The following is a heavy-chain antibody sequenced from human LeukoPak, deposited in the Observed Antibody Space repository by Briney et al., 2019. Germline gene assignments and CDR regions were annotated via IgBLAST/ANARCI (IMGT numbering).Heavy chain of an antibody. CDR1: GYTLTELS. D-gene: IGHD3-10*01. Sequence: ASVKVSCKVSGYTLTELSMHWVRQAPGKGLEWMGGFDPEDGETIYAQKFQGRVTMTEDTSTDTAYMELSSLRSEDTAVYYCATIWFGELCPGGVYNWFDPWGQGTLVTVSS. CDR3: ATIWFGELCPGGVYNWFDP. J-gene: IGHJ5*02. V-gene: IGHV1-24*01. CDR2: FDPEDGET.